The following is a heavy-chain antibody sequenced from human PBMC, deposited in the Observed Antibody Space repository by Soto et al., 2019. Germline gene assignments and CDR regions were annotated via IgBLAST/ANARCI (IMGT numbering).Heavy chain of an antibody. D-gene: IGHD2-2*01. Sequence: GGSLRLSCAASGFTFSSYGMHWVRQAPGKGLEWVAVISYDGSNKYYADSVKGRFTISRDNSKNTLYLQVDSLRVDDTAVYYCAKDRVIQLLPIWPDPWGQGTLVTVSS. CDR2: ISYDGSNK. CDR1: GFTFSSYG. J-gene: IGHJ5*02. V-gene: IGHV3-30*18. CDR3: AKDRVIQLLPIWPDP.